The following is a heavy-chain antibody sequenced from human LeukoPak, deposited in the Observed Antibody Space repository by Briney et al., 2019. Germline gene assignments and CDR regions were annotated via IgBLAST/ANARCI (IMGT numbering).Heavy chain of an antibody. V-gene: IGHV1-18*01. CDR1: GYTFTSYG. CDR3: ARIETLYSSSPGGY. Sequence: ASVKVSCKASGYTFTSYGISWVRQAPGKGLEWMGWISAYNGNTNYAQKLQGRVTMTTDTSTSTAYMELRSLRSDDTAVYYCARIETLYSSSPGGYWGQGTLVTVSS. J-gene: IGHJ4*02. D-gene: IGHD6-6*01. CDR2: ISAYNGNT.